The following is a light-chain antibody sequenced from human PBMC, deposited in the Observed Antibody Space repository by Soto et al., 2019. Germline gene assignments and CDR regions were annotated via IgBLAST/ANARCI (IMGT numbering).Light chain of an antibody. CDR2: KAS. CDR3: QQYNSYST. V-gene: IGKV1-5*03. Sequence: DIPMTQSPSTLSASVGDRVTITCRATQSISSWLAWYQQKPGKAPKLLIYKASSLERGVPSRFSGSGSGTEFTLTINSLQPDDFATYYCQQYNSYSTFGQGTKVEIK. CDR1: QSISSW. J-gene: IGKJ1*01.